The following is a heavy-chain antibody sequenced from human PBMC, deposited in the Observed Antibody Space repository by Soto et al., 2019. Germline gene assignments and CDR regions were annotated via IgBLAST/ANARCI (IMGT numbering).Heavy chain of an antibody. D-gene: IGHD5-12*01. CDR2: IYYSGST. V-gene: IGHV4-59*01. J-gene: IGHJ4*02. CDR1: GGSISGYY. CDR3: ARVSRDGYNPRPDYFDY. Sequence: PSETLCLTCTVSGGSISGYYWSWIRQPPGKGLEWIGYIYYSGSTNYSPSLKSRVTISIDMSNNQFSLRLKSVTAADTAVFYCARVSRDGYNPRPDYFDYWGQGTLVTVSS.